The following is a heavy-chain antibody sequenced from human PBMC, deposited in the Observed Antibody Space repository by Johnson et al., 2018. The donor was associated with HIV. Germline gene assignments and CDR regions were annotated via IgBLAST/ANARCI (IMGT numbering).Heavy chain of an antibody. V-gene: IGHV3-30*04. CDR2: ISYDGSNK. J-gene: IGHJ3*02. D-gene: IGHD2-21*01. CDR1: GFTFSSYA. CDR3: ARRGKDCDAFDI. Sequence: QVQLVESGGGVVQPGRSLRLSCAASGFTFSSYAMHWVRQAPGKGLEWVAVISYDGSNKYYADSVKGRFTISRDNSKNTLDLQMNSLRAEDTAVYYCARRGKDCDAFDIWGQGTMVTVSS.